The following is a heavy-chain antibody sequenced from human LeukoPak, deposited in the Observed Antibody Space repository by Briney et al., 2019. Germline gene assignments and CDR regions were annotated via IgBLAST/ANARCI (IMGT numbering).Heavy chain of an antibody. J-gene: IGHJ4*02. CDR3: AEDGPSAIAAAATYAQPDF. V-gene: IGHV3-30*04. D-gene: IGHD6-13*01. CDR2: TASHGRDN. CDR1: GFTFSTYA. Sequence: GGSLRLSCAASGFTFSTYAMHWVRQAPGKGLEWVAVTASHGRDNYYAVSVQGRFTISRDNSRNTVYLQMNSLRTEDTAIYYCAEDGPSAIAAAATYAQPDFWGQGTLVTVSS.